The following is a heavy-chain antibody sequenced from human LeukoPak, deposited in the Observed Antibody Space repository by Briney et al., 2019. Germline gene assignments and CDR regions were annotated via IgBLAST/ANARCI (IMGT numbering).Heavy chain of an antibody. Sequence: SETLSLTCTVSGGSMSSYYWSWIRQPPGKGLEWIGSIFYSGSTYYNPSLKSRVSISVDTSKNQFSLTLTSVTAADTAVYYCVRHELGYCSTTSCSYNRFDPWGQGTLVTVSS. V-gene: IGHV4-59*05. CDR3: VRHELGYCSTTSCSYNRFDP. J-gene: IGHJ5*02. CDR2: IFYSGST. CDR1: GGSMSSYY. D-gene: IGHD2-2*01.